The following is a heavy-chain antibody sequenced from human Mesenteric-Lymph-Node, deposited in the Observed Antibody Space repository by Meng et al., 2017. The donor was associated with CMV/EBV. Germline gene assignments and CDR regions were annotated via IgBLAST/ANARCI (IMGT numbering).Heavy chain of an antibody. CDR3: ARDLYCTNGVCSYYHYGMDV. J-gene: IGHJ6*02. CDR2: SSSTTGYK. D-gene: IGHD2-8*01. CDR1: GFTFSAYS. Sequence: GESLKISCAASGFTFSAYSMSWVRRAPGKGLEWVAYSSSTTGYKYYADSVKGRFTISRDNAKKLLYLQMNSLRAEDSAVYYCARDLYCTNGVCSYYHYGMDVWGQGTTVTVSS. V-gene: IGHV3-21*05.